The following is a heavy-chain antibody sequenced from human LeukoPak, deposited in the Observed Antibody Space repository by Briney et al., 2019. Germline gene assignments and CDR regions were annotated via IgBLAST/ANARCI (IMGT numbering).Heavy chain of an antibody. CDR2: ISSSSSYI. CDR1: GFTFGSYS. Sequence: PGGSLRLSCAASGFTFGSYSMNWVRQAPGKGLEWVSSISSSSSYIYYADSVKGRFTISRDNAKNSLYLQMNSLRAEDTAVYYCARVSWGKLLWFGEQDYYYYMDVWGKGTTVTVSS. CDR3: ARVSWGKLLWFGEQDYYYYMDV. D-gene: IGHD3-10*01. V-gene: IGHV3-21*01. J-gene: IGHJ6*03.